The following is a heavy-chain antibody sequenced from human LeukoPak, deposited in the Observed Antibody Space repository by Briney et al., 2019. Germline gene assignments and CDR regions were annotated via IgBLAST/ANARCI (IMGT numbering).Heavy chain of an antibody. Sequence: PGGSLRLSCAASGFTFSSYAIHWVRQAPGKGLEWVAVISYDGSNKYYADSVKGRFTISRDNSKNTLYLQVNSLRAEDTAVYYCAKGGKWDVTPFDYWGQGTLVTVSS. D-gene: IGHD1-26*01. CDR1: GFTFSSYA. CDR3: AKGGKWDVTPFDY. V-gene: IGHV3-30-3*01. J-gene: IGHJ4*02. CDR2: ISYDGSNK.